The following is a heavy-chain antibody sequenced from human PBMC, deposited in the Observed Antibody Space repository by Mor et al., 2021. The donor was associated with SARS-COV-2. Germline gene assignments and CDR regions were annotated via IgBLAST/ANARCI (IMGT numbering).Heavy chain of an antibody. J-gene: IGHJ4*02. V-gene: IGHV3-30*07. CDR3: ARDLDGTDDY. Sequence: VKGRFTISRHHSKNTLYLQMNSLRAEDTAVYYCARDLDGTDDYWGQGTLVTVSS. D-gene: IGHD1-1*01.